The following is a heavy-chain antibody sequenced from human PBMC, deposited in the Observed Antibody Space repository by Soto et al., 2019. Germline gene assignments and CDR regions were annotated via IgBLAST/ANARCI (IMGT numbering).Heavy chain of an antibody. V-gene: IGHV1-58*02. CDR2: IVVGSGNT. Sequence: QMQLVQSGLEVKKPGTSGKVSGKASGFTFTSSAMRWVRQARGQRLEWIGWIVVGSGNTNYAQKFQERVTITRDMSTSTAYMELSSLRSEDTAVYYCAAWYSSSWGHFDYWGQGTLVTVSS. CDR3: AAWYSSSWGHFDY. D-gene: IGHD6-13*01. J-gene: IGHJ4*02. CDR1: GFTFTSSA.